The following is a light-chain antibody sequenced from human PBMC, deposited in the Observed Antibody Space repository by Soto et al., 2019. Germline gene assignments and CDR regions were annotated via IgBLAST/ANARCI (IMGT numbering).Light chain of an antibody. Sequence: EIVLTQSPGTLSLSPGERATLSCRASQSVTSTHLAWYQQKPGQAPRLLIYSASSRATGIPDRFSGSGSGTDSTLTISGLQPEDFAVYYCQQYSSSSWTFGQGTKVDIK. V-gene: IGKV3-20*01. CDR3: QQYSSSSWT. CDR1: QSVTSTH. CDR2: SAS. J-gene: IGKJ1*01.